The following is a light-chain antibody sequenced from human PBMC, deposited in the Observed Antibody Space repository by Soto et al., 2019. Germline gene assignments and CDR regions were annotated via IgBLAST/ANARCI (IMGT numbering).Light chain of an antibody. CDR3: FSYTSSSTYV. J-gene: IGLJ1*01. Sequence: QSVLTQPASVSGSPGQSITISCTGTSSDVGGYNYVSWYQQHPGKVPKLIIYEVTNRPSGISNRFSGSKSGSTASLTISGLQSEDEADYYCFSYTSSSTYVFGTGTKLTVL. CDR1: SSDVGGYNY. CDR2: EVT. V-gene: IGLV2-14*03.